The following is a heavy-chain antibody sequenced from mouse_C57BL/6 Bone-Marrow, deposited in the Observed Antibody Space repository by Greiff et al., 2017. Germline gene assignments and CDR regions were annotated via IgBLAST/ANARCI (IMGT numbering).Heavy chain of an antibody. CDR3: TTLVITTLDD. CDR2: FDPENGDT. CDR1: GFNIKDDY. V-gene: IGHV14-4*01. Sequence: EVQLQQSGAELVRPGASVKLSCTASGFNIKDDYMHWVKQKPEQGLEWIGWFDPENGDTEYASKFQGKATITADTSSNTAYLQLSSLTSEDTAVYYGTTLVITTLDDWGQGTSVTVSS. J-gene: IGHJ4*01. D-gene: IGHD1-1*01.